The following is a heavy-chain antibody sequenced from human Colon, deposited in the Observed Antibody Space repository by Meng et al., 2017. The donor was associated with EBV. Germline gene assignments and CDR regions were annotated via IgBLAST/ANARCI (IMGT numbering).Heavy chain of an antibody. CDR2: INHSGST. V-gene: IGHV4-34*01. CDR1: GGSFSGYY. D-gene: IGHD1-26*01. J-gene: IGHJ4*02. CDR3: ARGPGGSYYLYYFDY. Sequence: QGHLQQWGAGLLKPSGTLSLTCAVYGGSFSGYYWSWIRQPPEKGLEWIGEINHSGSTNYNPSLKSRVTISVDTSKKQFSLKLSSVTAADTAVYYCARGPGGSYYLYYFDYWGQGTLVTVSS.